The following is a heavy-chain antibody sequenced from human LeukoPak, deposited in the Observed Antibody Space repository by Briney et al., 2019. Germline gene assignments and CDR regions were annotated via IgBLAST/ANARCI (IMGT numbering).Heavy chain of an antibody. CDR1: GFTFSSYA. Sequence: GGSLRLSCAASGFTFSSYAMSWVRQAPGKGLEWVAFIQYDENDKYYADSMKGRFTISRDNSKNTLYLQMNSLRAEDTAVYYCARDGRGWNFDYWGQGILVTVSS. D-gene: IGHD6-19*01. V-gene: IGHV3-30*04. CDR2: IQYDENDK. J-gene: IGHJ4*02. CDR3: ARDGRGWNFDY.